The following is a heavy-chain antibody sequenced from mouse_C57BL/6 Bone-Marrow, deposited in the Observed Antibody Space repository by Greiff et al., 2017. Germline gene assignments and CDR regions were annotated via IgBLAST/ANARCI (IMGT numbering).Heavy chain of an antibody. J-gene: IGHJ1*03. CDR2: TFYSGIT. D-gene: IGHD1-1*01. CDR1: GFSINSDCY. Sequence: EVQLQESGPSLVRPSQTLSLTCTVTGFSINSDCYWIWIRQFPGNKLEYIGYTFYSGITYYNPSLESRTYITRDTSKNQFSLKLSSVTTEDTATYYGAREGGTTGYFDVWGTGTTVTVSS. V-gene: IGHV3-3*01. CDR3: AREGGTTGYFDV.